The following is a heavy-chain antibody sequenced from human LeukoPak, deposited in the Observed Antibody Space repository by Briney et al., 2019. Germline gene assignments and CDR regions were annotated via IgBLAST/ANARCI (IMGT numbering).Heavy chain of an antibody. D-gene: IGHD3-10*01. CDR2: ISSSGSSI. CDR1: GFTFSDYY. Sequence: GGSLRLSCAASGFTFSDYYMSWIRQAPGKGLEWVSYISSSGSSIYYADSVKGRFTISRDNAKNSLYLQMNSLRAEDTAVYYCARDPLWFGELMATFDYWGQGTLVTVSS. CDR3: ARDPLWFGELMATFDY. J-gene: IGHJ4*02. V-gene: IGHV3-11*01.